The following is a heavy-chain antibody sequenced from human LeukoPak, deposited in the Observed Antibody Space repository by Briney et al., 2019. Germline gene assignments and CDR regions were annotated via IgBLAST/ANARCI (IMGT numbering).Heavy chain of an antibody. J-gene: IGHJ4*02. CDR2: IRYDGSNK. CDR3: ARETPVEGDDFWSGYSH. Sequence: GGSLRLSCAASGFTFSSYGMHWVRQAPVKGLAWVAFIRYDGSNKYYADSVKGRFTISRDNSKNTLYLQMNSLRAEDTAVYYCARETPVEGDDFWSGYSHWGQGTLVTVSS. CDR1: GFTFSSYG. D-gene: IGHD3-3*01. V-gene: IGHV3-30*02.